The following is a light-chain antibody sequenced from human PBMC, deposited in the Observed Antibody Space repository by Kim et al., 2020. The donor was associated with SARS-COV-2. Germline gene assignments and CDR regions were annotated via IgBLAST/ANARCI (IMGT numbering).Light chain of an antibody. CDR3: QVWDSSSDHLV. J-gene: IGLJ3*02. CDR2: YDS. Sequence: SYELTHPPSVSVAPGKTARITCGGNNIGSKSVHWYQQKPGQAPVLVIYYDSDRPSGIPERFSGSNSGNTATLTISRVEAGDEADYYCQVWDSSSDHLVFAGGTQLTVL. V-gene: IGLV3-21*04. CDR1: NIGSKS.